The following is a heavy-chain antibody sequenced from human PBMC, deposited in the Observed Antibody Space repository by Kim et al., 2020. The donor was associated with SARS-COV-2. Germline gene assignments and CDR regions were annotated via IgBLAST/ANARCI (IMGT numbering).Heavy chain of an antibody. D-gene: IGHD3-16*01. CDR3: ARRGGNFDY. V-gene: IGHV3-7*01. J-gene: IGHJ4*02. Sequence: GGSLRLSCAASGFTLSSYWMTWVRQAPGKGLEWVASIKYDGSEKFYGDSVKGRFTISRDNAKNSLYLQMNSLRVEDTAVYYCARRGGNFDYWGQGTLVTV. CDR1: GFTLSSYW. CDR2: IKYDGSEK.